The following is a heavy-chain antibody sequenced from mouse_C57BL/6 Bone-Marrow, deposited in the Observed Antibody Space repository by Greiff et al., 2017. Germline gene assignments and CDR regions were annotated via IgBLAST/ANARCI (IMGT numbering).Heavy chain of an antibody. V-gene: IGHV1-52*01. J-gene: IGHJ2*01. CDR2: IDPSDSET. Sequence: QVQLQQSGAELVRPGSSVKLSCKASGYTFTSYWMHRVKQRPIQGLEWIGNIDPSDSETHYNQKFKDKATLTVDKSSSTAYMQLSSLTSEDSAVYYCARRGSFDYWGQGTTLTVSS. CDR3: ARRGSFDY. CDR1: GYTFTSYW.